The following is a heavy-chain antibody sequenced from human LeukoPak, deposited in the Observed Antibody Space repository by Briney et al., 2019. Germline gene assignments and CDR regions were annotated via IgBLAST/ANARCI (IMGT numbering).Heavy chain of an antibody. J-gene: IGHJ5*02. D-gene: IGHD3-22*01. CDR1: GYTFTSYY. CDR2: INPSGGST. V-gene: IGHV1-46*01. Sequence: ASVKVSCKAAGYTFTSYYMHWVPQAPGQGLEWMGIINPSGGSTSYAQKFQGRVTMTRDTSTSTVYMELSSLRSEDTAVYYCARGIGYYDSSGPNWFDPWGQGTLVTVSS. CDR3: ARGIGYYDSSGPNWFDP.